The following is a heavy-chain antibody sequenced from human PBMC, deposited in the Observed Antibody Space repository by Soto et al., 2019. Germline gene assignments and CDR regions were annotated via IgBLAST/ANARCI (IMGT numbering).Heavy chain of an antibody. V-gene: IGHV4-34*01. Sequence: PSETLSLTCAVYGGSFSGYYWSWIRQPPGKGLEWIGEINHSGSTNYNPSLKSRVTISVDTSKNQFSLKLSSVTAADTAVYYCARGPRGYGSGSYYRGTYYYYGMDVWGQGTTVTVSS. J-gene: IGHJ6*02. D-gene: IGHD3-10*01. CDR3: ARGPRGYGSGSYYRGTYYYYGMDV. CDR2: INHSGST. CDR1: GGSFSGYY.